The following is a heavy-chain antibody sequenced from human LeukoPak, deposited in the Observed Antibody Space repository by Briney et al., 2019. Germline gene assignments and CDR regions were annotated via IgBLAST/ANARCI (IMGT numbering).Heavy chain of an antibody. Sequence: SETLSLTCSVSGGSIGTNYWSWIRQVPGKRLEWIGYSSYSGSSNYNPSLKSRVTISVDTSKTQFSLYLNSVTAADTAVYYCARSDTHHIHSSSWHFDYWGQGTLVTVSS. CDR1: GGSIGTNY. CDR3: ARSDTHHIHSSSWHFDY. V-gene: IGHV4-59*01. D-gene: IGHD6-13*01. J-gene: IGHJ4*02. CDR2: SSYSGSS.